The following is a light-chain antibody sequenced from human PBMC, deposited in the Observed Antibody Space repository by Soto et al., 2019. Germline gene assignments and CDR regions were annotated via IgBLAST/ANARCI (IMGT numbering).Light chain of an antibody. CDR1: SSNIGNNY. V-gene: IGLV1-51*01. CDR2: DNN. J-gene: IGLJ2*01. CDR3: GTWDSSLGAVV. Sequence: QSVLPQPPSVSAAPGQKVTISCSGSSSNIGNNYVSWYQQLPGTAPKLLIYDNNKRPSGIPGRFSGSKSGTSATLGITGLQTGEEADYYCGTWDSSLGAVVFGGGTKLTVL.